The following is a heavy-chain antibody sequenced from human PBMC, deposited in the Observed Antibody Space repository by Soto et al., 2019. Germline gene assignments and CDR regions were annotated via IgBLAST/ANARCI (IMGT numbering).Heavy chain of an antibody. D-gene: IGHD2-2*01. Sequence: GGSLRLSCAASRFTFSSYAMHWVRQAPGKGLEWVAVISYDGSNKYYADSVKGRFTITRDNSKNTLYLQMNSLRAEDTAVYYCARDTSSTSYYYYGMDVWGQGTTVTVSS. CDR2: ISYDGSNK. CDR3: ARDTSSTSYYYYGMDV. V-gene: IGHV3-30-3*01. J-gene: IGHJ6*02. CDR1: RFTFSSYA.